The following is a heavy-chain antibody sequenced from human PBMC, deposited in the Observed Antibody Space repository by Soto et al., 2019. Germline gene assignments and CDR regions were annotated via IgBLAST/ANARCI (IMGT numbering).Heavy chain of an antibody. D-gene: IGHD3-16*02. CDR1: GFTFSSYA. CDR2: IRGSGGST. J-gene: IGHJ4*02. CDR3: AKVQLTYYDYVWGSYRYTGNAMGYDY. V-gene: IGHV3-23*01. Sequence: PGGSLRLSCAASGFTFSSYAMSWVRQAPGKGLEWVSAIRGSGGSTYYEDSVKGRFTISRDNSKSTLYLQMNSLRAEDTAVYYCAKVQLTYYDYVWGSYRYTGNAMGYDYWGQGTLVTVSS.